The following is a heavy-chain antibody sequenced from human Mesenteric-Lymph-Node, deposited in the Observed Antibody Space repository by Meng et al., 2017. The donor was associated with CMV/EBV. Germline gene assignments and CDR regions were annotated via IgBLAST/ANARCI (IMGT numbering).Heavy chain of an antibody. CDR3: VRAIIFGGTYADS. Sequence: CAVYGGSFSGYYWTWIRQPPGKGPEWIGEIDHSGNAKYNPSLKSRVIISIDTTKNQFSLNLNSVTAADTAIYYCVRAIIFGGTYADSWGQGTLVTVSS. CDR2: IDHSGNA. CDR1: GGSFSGYY. D-gene: IGHD1-26*01. J-gene: IGHJ4*02. V-gene: IGHV4-34*01.